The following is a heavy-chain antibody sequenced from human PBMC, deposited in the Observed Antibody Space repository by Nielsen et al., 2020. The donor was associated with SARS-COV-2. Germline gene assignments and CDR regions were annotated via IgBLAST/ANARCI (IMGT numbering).Heavy chain of an antibody. CDR1: GFTFSRFG. D-gene: IGHD5-12*01. CDR3: ARDARGYYGFDFVFDY. V-gene: IGHV3-30*03. J-gene: IGHJ4*02. CDR2: ILDDGSNA. Sequence: GESLKISCAASGFTFSRFGMHWVRQAPGKGLEWVAAILDDGSNAYSGDSVKGRFTVSRDNSKNTLYLQMTDLRTEDTAVYFCARDARGYYGFDFVFDYWGQGSLVTVSS.